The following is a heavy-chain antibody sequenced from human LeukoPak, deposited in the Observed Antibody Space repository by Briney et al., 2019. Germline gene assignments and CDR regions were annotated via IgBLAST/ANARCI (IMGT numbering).Heavy chain of an antibody. V-gene: IGHV3-48*01. CDR3: ARDKGDYHTSGSLFVF. Sequence: GGSLRLSCAASGFIFSQYSMNWVRQAPGKGLEWVSHIRSSSEAFYADSVKGRFTISRDNARNSLYLQMNNLRGEDTAIYHCARDKGDYHTSGSLFVFGGQGTLVTVSS. J-gene: IGHJ4*02. D-gene: IGHD3-22*01. CDR1: GFIFSQYS. CDR2: IRSSSEA.